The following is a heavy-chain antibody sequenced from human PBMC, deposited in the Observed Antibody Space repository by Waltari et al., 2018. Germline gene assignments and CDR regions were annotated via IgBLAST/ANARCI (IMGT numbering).Heavy chain of an antibody. J-gene: IGHJ3*02. CDR1: GFTFGDYA. CDR3: TRGRPLDAFDI. CDR2: IRSKAYGGTT. V-gene: IGHV3-49*04. Sequence: VQLVESGGGLVQPGRSLRLSCTASGFTFGDYAMSWVRQAPGKGLEGVGFIRSKAYGGTTEYAASVKGKFTMSRDDSKSIAYLQMNSLKTEDTAMYYCTRGRPLDAFDIWGQGTMVTVSS.